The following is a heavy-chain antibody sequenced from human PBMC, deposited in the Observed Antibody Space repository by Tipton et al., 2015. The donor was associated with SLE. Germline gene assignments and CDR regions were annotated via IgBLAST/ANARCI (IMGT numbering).Heavy chain of an antibody. D-gene: IGHD3-3*01. Sequence: QSGPEVKKPGASVKVSCKASGYTFTSYGISWVRQAPGQGLEWMGWISAYNGNTNYAQKLQGRVTMTTDTSTSTAYMELRSLRSDATAVYYCARDTIFGVVPPNAFDIWGQGTMVTVSS. V-gene: IGHV1-18*01. CDR3: ARDTIFGVVPPNAFDI. J-gene: IGHJ3*02. CDR1: GYTFTSYG. CDR2: ISAYNGNT.